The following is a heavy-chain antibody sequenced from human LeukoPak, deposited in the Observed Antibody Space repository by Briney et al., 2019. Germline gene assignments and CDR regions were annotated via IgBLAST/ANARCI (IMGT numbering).Heavy chain of an antibody. Sequence: SGGSLRLSCAASGFTFSDYYMSWIRQAPGKGLERVSYISSSGSTIYYADSVKGRFTISRDNAKNSLYLQMNSLRAEDTAVYYCASFKYGDPTFDYWGQGTLVTVSS. V-gene: IGHV3-11*01. D-gene: IGHD4-17*01. CDR3: ASFKYGDPTFDY. CDR2: ISSSGSTI. CDR1: GFTFSDYY. J-gene: IGHJ4*02.